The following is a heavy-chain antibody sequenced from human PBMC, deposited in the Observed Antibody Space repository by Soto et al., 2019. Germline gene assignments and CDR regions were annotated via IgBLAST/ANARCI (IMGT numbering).Heavy chain of an antibody. V-gene: IGHV1-3*01. D-gene: IGHD6-13*01. CDR2: MNAGNGNT. CDR1: GYTFTSYA. J-gene: IGHJ4*02. CDR3: ARDTGSSWYYFDS. Sequence: ASVKVSCKASGYTFTSYAMHWVRQAPGQRLEWMGWMNAGNGNTKYSQKFQGRVTITRDTSASTAYMELSSLRSEDTAVYYCARDTGSSWYYFDSWGQGTLVTVSS.